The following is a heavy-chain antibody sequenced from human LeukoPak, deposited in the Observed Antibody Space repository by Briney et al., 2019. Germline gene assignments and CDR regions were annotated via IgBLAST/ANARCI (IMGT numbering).Heavy chain of an antibody. CDR1: GYTFTSYY. V-gene: IGHV1-46*01. CDR3: ARDCSGGSCYSGLDY. CDR2: INPSGGST. D-gene: IGHD2-15*01. Sequence: ASVKVSCKASGYTFTSYYMHWVRQAPGQGLEWMGIINPSGGSTSYAQKFQGRVTMTRDMSASTVYMELSSLRSEDTAVYYCARDCSGGSCYSGLDYWGQGTLVTVSS. J-gene: IGHJ4*02.